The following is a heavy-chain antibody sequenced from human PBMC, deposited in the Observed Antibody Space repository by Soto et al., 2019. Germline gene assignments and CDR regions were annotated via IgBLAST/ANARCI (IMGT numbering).Heavy chain of an antibody. CDR1: GGSISSYY. CDR2: IYYSGST. CDR3: ARGLYSSSWYAWFDP. Sequence: QVQLQESGPGLVKPSETLSLTCTVSGGSISSYYWSWIRQPPGKGLAWIGYIYYSGSTNYNPSLKSRVTISVDTSKNQFSLKLSSVTAADTAVYYCARGLYSSSWYAWFDPWGQGTLVTVSS. V-gene: IGHV4-59*01. D-gene: IGHD6-13*01. J-gene: IGHJ5*02.